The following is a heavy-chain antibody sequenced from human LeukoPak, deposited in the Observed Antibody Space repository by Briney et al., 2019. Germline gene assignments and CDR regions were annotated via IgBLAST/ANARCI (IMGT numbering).Heavy chain of an antibody. V-gene: IGHV3-30-3*01. D-gene: IGHD1-26*01. CDR2: ISYDGSNK. Sequence: GGSLRLSCAASGFTFSSYAMHWVRQAPGKGLEWVAVISYDGSNKYYADSVKGRFTISRDNSKNTLYLQMNSLRAEDTAVYYCASPAASGSSLFDYWGQGTRVTVSS. CDR3: ASPAASGSSLFDY. J-gene: IGHJ4*02. CDR1: GFTFSSYA.